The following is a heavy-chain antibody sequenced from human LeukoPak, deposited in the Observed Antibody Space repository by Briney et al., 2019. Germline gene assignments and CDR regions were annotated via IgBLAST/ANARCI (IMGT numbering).Heavy chain of an antibody. J-gene: IGHJ4*02. Sequence: ASVKVSCKASGYTFTRYAMNWVRQAPGQGLEWMGRIKTNTGNPTYAQGFTGRFVFSLDTSFSTAYLQISSLKAEDTAVYYCARGYSGSYYGFDYWGQGTLVTVSS. V-gene: IGHV7-4-1*02. CDR1: GYTFTRYA. CDR3: ARGYSGSYYGFDY. D-gene: IGHD1-26*01. CDR2: IKTNTGNP.